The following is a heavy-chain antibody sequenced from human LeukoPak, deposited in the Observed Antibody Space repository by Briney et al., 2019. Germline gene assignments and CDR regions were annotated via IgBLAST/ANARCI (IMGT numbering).Heavy chain of an antibody. V-gene: IGHV4-34*01. CDR2: INHSGST. CDR3: ARRVDYYDSSGLDY. J-gene: IGHJ4*02. CDR1: GGSFSGYY. Sequence: SETLSLTCAVYGGSFSGYYWSWIRQPPGKGLEWIGEINHSGSTNYNPSLKSRVTISVDTSKNQFSLKLSSVTAADTAVYYCARRVDYYDSSGLDYWGQGTLVTVSS. D-gene: IGHD3-22*01.